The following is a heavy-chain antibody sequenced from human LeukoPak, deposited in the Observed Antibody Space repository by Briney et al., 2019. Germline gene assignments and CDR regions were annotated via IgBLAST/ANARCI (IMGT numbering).Heavy chain of an antibody. CDR1: GFTFSRYA. CDR2: TSGSGGST. Sequence: GGSLRLSCAASGFTFSRYAMTWVRQGPGKGLEWVSATSGSGGSTYYADSVKGRFTISRDNSKNTLYLQMNSLRAEDTAVYYCARTRYNGYDRHFDSWGQGSLVTVSS. D-gene: IGHD5-12*01. V-gene: IGHV3-23*01. CDR3: ARTRYNGYDRHFDS. J-gene: IGHJ4*02.